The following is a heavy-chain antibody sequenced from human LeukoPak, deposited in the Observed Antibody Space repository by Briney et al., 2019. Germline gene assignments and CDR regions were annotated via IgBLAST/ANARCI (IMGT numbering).Heavy chain of an antibody. CDR3: AKDTRYSGTYWSAFDL. V-gene: IGHV3-23*01. J-gene: IGHJ3*01. CDR2: ITGSGVST. D-gene: IGHD1-26*01. CDR1: GFTFSSYA. Sequence: GGSLRLSCAVSGFTFSSYAMSWGRQAPGKGLEWVSTITGSGVSTYYADSMKGRFTIFRDNSENTLYLQMNSLRADDTAIYYCAKDTRYSGTYWSAFDLWGQGTMVTVSS.